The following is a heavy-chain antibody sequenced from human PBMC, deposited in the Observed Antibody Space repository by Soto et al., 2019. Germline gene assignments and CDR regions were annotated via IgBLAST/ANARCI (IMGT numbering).Heavy chain of an antibody. CDR1: GGSISSYY. V-gene: IGHV4-59*12. CDR3: ARDGGMTTPTQVFDP. Sequence: SETLSLTCTVSGGSISSYYWSWIRQPPGKGLEWIGYIYYSGSTNYNPSLKSRVTISVDTSKNSLYLQMNSLRAEDTAVYYCARDGGMTTPTQVFDPWGQGTLVTVSS. J-gene: IGHJ5*02. CDR2: IYYSGST. D-gene: IGHD4-17*01.